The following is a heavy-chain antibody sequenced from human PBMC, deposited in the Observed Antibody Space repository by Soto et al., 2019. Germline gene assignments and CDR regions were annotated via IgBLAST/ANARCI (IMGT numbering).Heavy chain of an antibody. V-gene: IGHV1-69*01. CDR1: GGTFNTYA. CDR3: ASKGQVHPPGFGV. CDR2: ISPMFGAA. Sequence: QVQLVQSGAEMKKPGSSVKVSCQSSGGTFNTYAMNWVRQAPGQGPEWMGDISPMFGAANYAAKCQCRVTIPAQVSTGTTYMHFSTVTSEGTALYFFASKGQVHPPGFGVWGQGTLVTGSS. J-gene: IGHJ4*02. D-gene: IGHD3-10*01.